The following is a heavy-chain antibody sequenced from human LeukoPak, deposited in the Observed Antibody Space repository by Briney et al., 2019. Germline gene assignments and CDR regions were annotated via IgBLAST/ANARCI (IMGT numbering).Heavy chain of an antibody. Sequence: GASVKVSCKASGYTFTSYGISWVRQAPGQGLEWMGWISAYNGNTNYAQKLQGRVTMTTDTSTSTAYMELRSLRSDDTAVYYCARDHPTPHGGDFWSGYSHWGQGTLVTVSS. D-gene: IGHD3-3*01. CDR3: ARDHPTPHGGDFWSGYSH. J-gene: IGHJ4*02. CDR2: ISAYNGNT. CDR1: GYTFTSYG. V-gene: IGHV1-18*01.